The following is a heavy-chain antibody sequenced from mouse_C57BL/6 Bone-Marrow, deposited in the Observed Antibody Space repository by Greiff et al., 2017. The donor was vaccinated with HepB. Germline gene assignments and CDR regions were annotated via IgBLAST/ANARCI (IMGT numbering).Heavy chain of an antibody. D-gene: IGHD1-1*01. J-gene: IGHJ1*03. CDR2: IYPRDGST. CDR3: ARLAYGSSSPWYFDV. V-gene: IGHV1-78*01. CDR1: GYTFTDHT. Sequence: QVQLQQSDAELVKPGASVKISCKVSGYTFTDHTIHWMKQRPEQGLEWIGYIYPRDGSTKYNEKFKGKATLTADKSSSTAYMQLNSLTSEDSAVYFCARLAYGSSSPWYFDVWGTGTTVTVSS.